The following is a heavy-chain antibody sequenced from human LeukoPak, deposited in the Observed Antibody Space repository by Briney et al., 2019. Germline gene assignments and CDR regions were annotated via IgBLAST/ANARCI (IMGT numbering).Heavy chain of an antibody. CDR2: IYYTGST. V-gene: IGHV4-39*01. CDR1: GASISGGTYY. D-gene: IGHD1-26*01. CDR3: ARRGGSGRAFDY. Sequence: PSETLSLTCSVSGASISGGTYYWGWIRQPPGKGLEWIGSIYYTGSTYDNPSLKSRVTISVDTSKNQFPLKLSSVTAADTAVYYCARRGGSGRAFDYWGQGTLVTVSS. J-gene: IGHJ4*02.